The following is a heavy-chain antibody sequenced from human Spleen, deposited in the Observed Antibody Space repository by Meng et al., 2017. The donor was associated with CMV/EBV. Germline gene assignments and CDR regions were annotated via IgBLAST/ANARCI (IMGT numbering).Heavy chain of an antibody. D-gene: IGHD5-24*01. CDR1: GYTFTGYY. V-gene: IGHV1-18*04. CDR2: ISAYNGNT. Sequence: ASVKVSCKASGYTFTGYYMHWVRQASGQGLEWMGWISAYNGNTNYAQKLQGRVTMTTDTSTSTAYMELRSLRSDDTAVYYCAILRGGVKMDWGQGTLVTVSS. CDR3: AILRGGVKMD. J-gene: IGHJ4*02.